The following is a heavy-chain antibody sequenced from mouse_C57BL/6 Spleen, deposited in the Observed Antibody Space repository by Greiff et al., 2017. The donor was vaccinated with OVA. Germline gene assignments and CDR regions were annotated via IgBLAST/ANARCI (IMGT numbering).Heavy chain of an antibody. J-gene: IGHJ1*03. CDR3: ARWGYGSSPRFDV. V-gene: IGHV1-61*01. D-gene: IGHD1-1*01. Sequence: QVQLKQPGAELVRPGSSVKLSCKASGYTFTSYWMDWVKQRPGQGLEWIGNIYPSDSETHYNQKFKDKATLTVDKSSSTAYMQLSSLTSEDSAVYYCARWGYGSSPRFDVWGTGTTVTVSS. CDR2: IYPSDSET. CDR1: GYTFTSYW.